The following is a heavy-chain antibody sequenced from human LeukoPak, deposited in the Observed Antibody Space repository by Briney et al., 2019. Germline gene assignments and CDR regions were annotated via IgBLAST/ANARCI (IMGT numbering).Heavy chain of an antibody. V-gene: IGHV3-73*01. D-gene: IGHD3-22*01. CDR2: IRSKANSYAT. J-gene: IGHJ5*02. CDR1: GLIFSVSA. CDR3: TGHLTYYYDSSGYYWFDP. Sequence: GGSLRLFCAASGLIFSVSAMHWVRQASGEGLEWVCRIRSKANSYATAYGASVKGRFTISIDDSKHTMYLQMNSLKTEDTAVYYCTGHLTYYYDSSGYYWFDPWGQGTLVTVSS.